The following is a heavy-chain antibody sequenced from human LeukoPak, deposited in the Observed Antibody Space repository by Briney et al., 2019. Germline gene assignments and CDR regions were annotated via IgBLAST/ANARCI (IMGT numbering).Heavy chain of an antibody. CDR2: IYPNSGGT. Sequence: ASVKVSCKASGYTFTDSYLYWVRQAPGQGLEWMGWIYPNSGGTNYAQKFQGRVTVTRDTSISTAYMGLSRLRSGDTAVYYCARDGDSVMVEFDYWGQGTLVTVSS. CDR1: GYTFTDSY. V-gene: IGHV1-2*02. D-gene: IGHD5-18*01. CDR3: ARDGDSVMVEFDY. J-gene: IGHJ4*02.